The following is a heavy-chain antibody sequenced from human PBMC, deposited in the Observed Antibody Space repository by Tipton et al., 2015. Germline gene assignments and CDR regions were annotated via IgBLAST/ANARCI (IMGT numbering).Heavy chain of an antibody. V-gene: IGHV4-34*01. CDR1: GGSVNSANYY. CDR2: INHSGST. J-gene: IGHJ4*02. CDR3: ARGPWKTFDY. Sequence: TLSLTCTVSGGSVNSANYYWSWIRQPPGKGLEWIGEINHSGSTNYNPSLKSRVTISVDTSKNQFSLKLSSVTAADTALYYCARGPWKTFDYWGQGTLVTVSS. D-gene: IGHD1-1*01.